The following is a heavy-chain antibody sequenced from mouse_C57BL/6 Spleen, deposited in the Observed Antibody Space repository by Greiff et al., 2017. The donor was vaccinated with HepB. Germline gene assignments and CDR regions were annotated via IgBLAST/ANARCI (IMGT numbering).Heavy chain of an antibody. D-gene: IGHD1-1*01. CDR3: ARGYGSSYGDYAMDY. V-gene: IGHV1-52*01. CDR2: IDPSDSET. J-gene: IGHJ4*01. CDR1: GYTFTSYW. Sequence: QVQLKQPGAELVRPGSSVKLSCKASGYTFTSYWMHWVKQRPIQGLEWIGNIDPSDSETHYNQKFKDKATLTVDKSSSTAYMQLSSLTSEDSAVYYCARGYGSSYGDYAMDYWGQGTSVTVSS.